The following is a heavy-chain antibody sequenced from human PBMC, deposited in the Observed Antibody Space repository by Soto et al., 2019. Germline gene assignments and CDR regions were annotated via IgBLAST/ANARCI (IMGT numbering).Heavy chain of an antibody. J-gene: IGHJ3*02. CDR1: GFTFSRYW. D-gene: IGHD5-18*01. CDR3: RPSGLRYGNDAFDI. CDR2: INDDGTIT. V-gene: IGHV3-74*03. Sequence: EVQLVESGGGLVQPGGSLRLSCAASGFTFSRYWMHWVRQAPGEGLVWVSHINDDGTITTYADSVKGRFTISRDNAENTVYLEMNSLRNDDTAAYYCRPSGLRYGNDAFDIWGQGTMVTVSS.